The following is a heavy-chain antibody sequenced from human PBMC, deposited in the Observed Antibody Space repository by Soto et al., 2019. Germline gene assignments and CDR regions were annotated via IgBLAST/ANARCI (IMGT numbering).Heavy chain of an antibody. J-gene: IGHJ4*02. Sequence: GGSLRLSCAASGFTFSSYAMSWVRQAPGKGLEWVSAISGSGGSTYYADSVKGRFTNSRDNSKNTLYLQMNSLRAEDTSVYYCAKDVFDEGFGELFLSPDYWGQGTLVTVSS. CDR3: AKDVFDEGFGELFLSPDY. CDR1: GFTFSSYA. D-gene: IGHD3-10*01. V-gene: IGHV3-23*01. CDR2: ISGSGGST.